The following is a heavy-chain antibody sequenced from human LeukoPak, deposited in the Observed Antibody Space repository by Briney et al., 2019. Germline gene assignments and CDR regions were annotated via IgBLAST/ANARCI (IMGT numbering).Heavy chain of an antibody. D-gene: IGHD3-22*01. CDR1: GNSFTSYW. J-gene: IGHJ4*02. CDR2: IYPGDSDT. CDR3: ARQYKGYYYDSSGKYSSTYYFDY. Sequence: GESLKISCKGSGNSFTSYWIGWVRQMPWKSLEWMGIIYPGDSDTRYSPSFQGQVTISADKSISTAYLQWSSLKASDTAMYYCARQYKGYYYDSSGKYSSTYYFDYWGQGTLVTVS. V-gene: IGHV5-51*01.